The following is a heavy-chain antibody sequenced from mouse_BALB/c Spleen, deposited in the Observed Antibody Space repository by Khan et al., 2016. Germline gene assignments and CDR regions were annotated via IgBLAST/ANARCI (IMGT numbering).Heavy chain of an antibody. CDR2: IWSDGST. CDR3: ARRDDGGGAMDY. D-gene: IGHD2-3*01. Sequence: VQLKESGPGLVAPSQSLSITCTVSGFSLTSYGVHWVRQPPGKGLEWLVVIWSDGSTTYNSALKSRLSISKDNSKSQVFLKMNSLQTDETAVYDGARRDDGGGAMDYWGQGTSVTVSS. J-gene: IGHJ4*01. V-gene: IGHV2-6*02. CDR1: GFSLTSYG.